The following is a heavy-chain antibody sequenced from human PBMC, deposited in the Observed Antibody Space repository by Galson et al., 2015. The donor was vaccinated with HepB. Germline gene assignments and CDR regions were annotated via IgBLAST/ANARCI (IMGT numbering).Heavy chain of an antibody. CDR2: ISGSGGST. D-gene: IGHD6-19*01. Sequence: SLRLSCAASGFTFSSYAMSWVRQAPGKGLEWVSAISGSGGSTYYADSVKGRFTISRDNSKNTLYLQMNSLRAEDTAVYYCAKDIAVAGTTPIDYWGQGTLVTVSS. CDR3: AKDIAVAGTTPIDY. CDR1: GFTFSSYA. J-gene: IGHJ4*02. V-gene: IGHV3-23*01.